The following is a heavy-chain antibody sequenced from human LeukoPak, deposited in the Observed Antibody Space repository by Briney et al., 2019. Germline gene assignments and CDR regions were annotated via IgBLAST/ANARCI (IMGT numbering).Heavy chain of an antibody. CDR1: GFTFSSYA. Sequence: GRSLRLSCAASGFTFSSYAMHWVRQAPGKGLEWVAVISYDGSNKYYADSVKGRFTISRDNSKNTLYLQMNSLRAEDTAVYYCARSARGYSYGYALWDYWGQGTLVTVSS. CDR3: ARSARGYSYGYALWDY. V-gene: IGHV3-30*04. J-gene: IGHJ4*02. D-gene: IGHD5-18*01. CDR2: ISYDGSNK.